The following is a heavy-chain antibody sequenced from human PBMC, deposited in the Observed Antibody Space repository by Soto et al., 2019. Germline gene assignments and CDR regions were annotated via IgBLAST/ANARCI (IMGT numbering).Heavy chain of an antibody. V-gene: IGHV3-33*01. CDR3: ARDRGRFLEWLSHYYYYGMDV. D-gene: IGHD3-3*01. CDR2: IWYDGSNK. J-gene: IGHJ6*02. Sequence: QVQLVESGGGVVQPGRSLRLSCAASGFTFSSYGMHWVRQAPGKGLEWVAVIWYDGSNKYYADSVKGRFTISRDNSKNTLYLQMNILRAEDTAVYYCARDRGRFLEWLSHYYYYGMDVWGQGTTVTVSS. CDR1: GFTFSSYG.